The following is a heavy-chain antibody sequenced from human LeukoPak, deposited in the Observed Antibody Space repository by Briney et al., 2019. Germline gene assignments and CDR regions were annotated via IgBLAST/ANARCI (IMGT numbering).Heavy chain of an antibody. J-gene: IGHJ3*02. V-gene: IGHV1-2*06. CDR2: VKPKSGDS. CDR3: ARDRGVPGPGNALDI. D-gene: IGHD2-8*01. CDR1: GYTFTNYH. Sequence: ASVKVSCKASGYTFTNYHMNWVRQAPGQGLEWLGLVKPKSGDSDFVQKFRGRVTVTTDVSTTTIHMELSNLRSDDTAVYYCARDRGVPGPGNALDIWGQGTMVTVSS.